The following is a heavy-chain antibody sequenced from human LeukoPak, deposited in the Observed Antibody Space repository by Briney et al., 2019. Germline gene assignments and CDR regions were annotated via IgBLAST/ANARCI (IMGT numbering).Heavy chain of an antibody. J-gene: IGHJ4*02. D-gene: IGHD1-26*01. Sequence: GASVKVSCRASGYTFTIYDINWVRQATGQGLEWMGWTNPKSGNTGYAQKFQGRVTMTRDTSISTAYMELSSLRSEDTAVYYCARLTGSIDYWGQGTLVTVSS. CDR1: GYTFTIYD. CDR2: TNPKSGNT. V-gene: IGHV1-8*01. CDR3: ARLTGSIDY.